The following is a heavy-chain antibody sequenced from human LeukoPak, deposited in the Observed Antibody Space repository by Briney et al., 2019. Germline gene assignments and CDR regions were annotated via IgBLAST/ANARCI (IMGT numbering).Heavy chain of an antibody. CDR1: GFQFSDYV. V-gene: IGHV3-23*05. Sequence: HPGGSLRLSCATSGFQFSDYVINWVRQVPGKGLEWVSFMVKSGSSTYYADSVKGRFTISRDSSGNTLYLQMDSLRVEDTAVYYCAKGRGTCSYTSCCRVSSDWGRGTLVTVSS. CDR3: AKGRGTCSYTSCCRVSSD. D-gene: IGHD2-2*01. J-gene: IGHJ4*02. CDR2: MVKSGSST.